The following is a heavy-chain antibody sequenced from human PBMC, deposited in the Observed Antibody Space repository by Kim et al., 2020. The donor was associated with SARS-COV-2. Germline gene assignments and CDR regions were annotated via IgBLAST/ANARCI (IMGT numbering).Heavy chain of an antibody. CDR3: GRDLTGRSDS. V-gene: IGHV3-74*01. CDR2: ISYDGRTT. CDR1: GFIFRSFW. D-gene: IGHD1-26*01. J-gene: IGHJ4*02. Sequence: GGSLRLSCEGSGFIFRSFWFHWVRQVPGKGLVWVARISYDGRTTDYADSVKGRFTISRDDARNTLFLYMNSLRGDDTAFYYCGRDLTGRSDSWGQGTLVT.